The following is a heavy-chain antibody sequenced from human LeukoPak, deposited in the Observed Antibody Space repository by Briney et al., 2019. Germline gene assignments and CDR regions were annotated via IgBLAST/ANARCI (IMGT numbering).Heavy chain of an antibody. Sequence: GGSLRLSCAASGFTFSSYGMHWVRQAPGKGLEWVAVIWYDGSNKYYADSVKGRFTISRDNSKNTLYLQMNSLRAEDTAVYYCARNPVPTTYYYGMDVWGQGTTVTVSS. CDR2: IWYDGSNK. J-gene: IGHJ6*02. CDR1: GFTFSSYG. CDR3: ARNPVPTTYYYGMDV. V-gene: IGHV3-33*01. D-gene: IGHD4/OR15-4a*01.